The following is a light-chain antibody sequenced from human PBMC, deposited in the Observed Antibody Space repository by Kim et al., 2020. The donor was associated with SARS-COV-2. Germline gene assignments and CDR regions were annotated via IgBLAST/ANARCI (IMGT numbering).Light chain of an antibody. CDR2: EVT. J-gene: IGLJ3*02. V-gene: IGLV2-23*02. CDR1: SSDVGSYNL. CDR3: CSYAGSNILV. Sequence: QSITISCTGTSSDVGSYNLVSWYQQYPGKAPKLMIYEVTKRPSGISNRFSGSKSDYTASLTISGLQTEDEADYYCCSYAGSNILVFGGGTKLTVL.